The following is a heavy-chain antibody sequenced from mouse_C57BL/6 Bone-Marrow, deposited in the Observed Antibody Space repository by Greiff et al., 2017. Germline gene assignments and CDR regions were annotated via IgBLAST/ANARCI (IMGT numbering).Heavy chain of an antibody. V-gene: IGHV1-54*01. D-gene: IGHD4-1*01. J-gene: IGHJ2*01. CDR2: INPGSGGT. CDR3: ARPNWDALYFDY. Sequence: VQLQESGAELVRPGTSVKVSCKASGYAFTNYLIEWVKQRPGQGLEWIGVINPGSGGTNYNEKFKGKATLTADKSSSTAYMQLSSLTSEDSAVXVCARPNWDALYFDYWGQGTTLTVSS. CDR1: GYAFTNYL.